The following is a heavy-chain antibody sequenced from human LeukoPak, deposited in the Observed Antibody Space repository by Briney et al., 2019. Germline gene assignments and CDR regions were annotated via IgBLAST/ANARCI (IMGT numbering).Heavy chain of an antibody. CDR1: GGSISSGGYY. Sequence: PSETLSLTCTVSGGSISSGGYYWSWIRQPPGKGLEWIGNIYYSGSTYYNPSLKSRVTISVDTSKNQFSLNLNSVTAADTAVYSCARGFDGRNAFDIWGQGTMVTVSS. CDR3: ARGFDGRNAFDI. D-gene: IGHD3-9*01. J-gene: IGHJ3*02. CDR2: IYYSGST. V-gene: IGHV4-30-4*08.